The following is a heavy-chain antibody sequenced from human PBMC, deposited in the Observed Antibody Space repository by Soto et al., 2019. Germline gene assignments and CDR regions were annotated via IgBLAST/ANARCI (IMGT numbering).Heavy chain of an antibody. CDR1: GFTFSSYG. J-gene: IGHJ4*02. Sequence: GGSLRLSCAASGFTFSSYGMHWVRQAPGKGLEWVAVISYDGSNKYYADSVKGRFTISRDNSKNTLYLQMNSLRAEDTAVYYCAKDGEEWYYYDSSGRLDYWGQGTLVTVSS. V-gene: IGHV3-30*18. CDR2: ISYDGSNK. CDR3: AKDGEEWYYYDSSGRLDY. D-gene: IGHD3-22*01.